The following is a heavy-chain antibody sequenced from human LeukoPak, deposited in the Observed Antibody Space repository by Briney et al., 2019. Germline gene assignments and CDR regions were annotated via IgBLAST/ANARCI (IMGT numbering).Heavy chain of an antibody. CDR3: AQYHFGSYGVHFDS. V-gene: IGHV4-59*01. J-gene: IGHJ4*02. CDR2: IYYSGST. D-gene: IGHD2/OR15-2a*01. Sequence: SETLSLTCMVSGGSISNYYWIWIGQPPGKGLDWIGYIYYSGSTNYNPSLKSRITISVDTSKTQFSLKLSSVTAADTAFYYCAQYHFGSYGVHFDSWRQGTLVTVSS. CDR1: GGSISNYY.